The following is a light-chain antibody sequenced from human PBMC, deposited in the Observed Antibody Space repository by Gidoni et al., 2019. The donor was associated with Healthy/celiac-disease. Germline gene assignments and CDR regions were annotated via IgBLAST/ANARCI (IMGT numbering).Light chain of an antibody. J-gene: IGKJ4*01. CDR2: KVS. Sequence: DVVLTQSPLSLTVTLGQPASISCRSSHSLVFSDGNTYLNWFQQRPDQSPRRLIYKVSSRDSGVPDRFSGSGSGTDFTLKISRVESEVVGVYYCMQGTHWPLTFGGGTKVEIK. V-gene: IGKV2-30*01. CDR3: MQGTHWPLT. CDR1: HSLVFSDGNTY.